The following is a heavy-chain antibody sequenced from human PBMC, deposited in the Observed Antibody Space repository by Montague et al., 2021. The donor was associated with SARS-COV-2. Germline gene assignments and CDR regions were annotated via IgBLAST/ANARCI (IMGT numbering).Heavy chain of an antibody. V-gene: IGHV4-4*02. D-gene: IGHD4-23*01. Sequence: SETLSLTCAVSGGSICISNRWSWVRQPPGKGLEWIGEISESGRTNYNPSLESRVTISVDKSKKHFSLNLSSVTAADTAVYYCARVGGYVNSPPLWGQGTLVTVSS. J-gene: IGHJ4*02. CDR1: GGSICISNR. CDR3: ARVGGYVNSPPL. CDR2: ISESGRT.